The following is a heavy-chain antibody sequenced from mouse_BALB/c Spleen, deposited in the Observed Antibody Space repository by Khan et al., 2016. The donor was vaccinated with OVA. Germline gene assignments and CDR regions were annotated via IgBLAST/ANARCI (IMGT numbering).Heavy chain of an antibody. V-gene: IGHV2-2*02. J-gene: IGHJ1*01. CDR1: GFSLTNYG. Sequence: QVQLKQSGPGLVQPSQSLSITCTVSGFSLTNYGIHWVRQSPGKGLEWLGVIWSGGSTDYNAAFISRLSISKDNSKSQAFFQMNSLQANDTAIYYCARPSDAYDVWYFDVWGEGTTVTVSA. CDR2: IWSGGST. CDR3: ARPSDAYDVWYFDV. D-gene: IGHD2-2*01.